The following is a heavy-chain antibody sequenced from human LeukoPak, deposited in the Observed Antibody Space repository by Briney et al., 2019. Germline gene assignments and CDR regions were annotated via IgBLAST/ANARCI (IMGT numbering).Heavy chain of an antibody. V-gene: IGHV1-69*04. CDR3: ASPFLGIVGATWKFDI. CDR1: GGTFSSYA. D-gene: IGHD1-26*01. CDR2: IIPILGIA. J-gene: IGHJ3*02. Sequence: GASVKVSCKASGGTFSSYAISWVRQAPGQGLEWMGRIIPILGIANYAQKFQGRVTITADKSTSTAYMELSSLRSEDTAVYYCASPFLGIVGATWKFDIWGQGTMVTVSS.